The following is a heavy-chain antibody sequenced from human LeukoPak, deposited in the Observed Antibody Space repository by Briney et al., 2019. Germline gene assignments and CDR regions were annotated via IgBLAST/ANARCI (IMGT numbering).Heavy chain of an antibody. Sequence: SKTLSLTCTVSGGSISIYYWNWIRQPAGKGLEWIGRIFTTGITNYNPSLKSRVTMSVDKSKNQFSLNLTSVTAADTAVYYCARESSGTYYNPLGYMDVWGKGTTVTVPS. D-gene: IGHD3-10*01. J-gene: IGHJ6*03. CDR3: ARESSGTYYNPLGYMDV. CDR1: GGSISIYY. CDR2: IFTTGIT. V-gene: IGHV4-4*07.